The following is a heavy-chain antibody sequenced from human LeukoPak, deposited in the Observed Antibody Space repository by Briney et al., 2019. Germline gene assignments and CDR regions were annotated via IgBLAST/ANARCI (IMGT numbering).Heavy chain of an antibody. D-gene: IGHD4-17*01. CDR2: IYYSGST. Sequence: SETLSLTRTVSGGSISSSSYYWGWIRQPPGKGLEWIGSIYYSGSTYYNPSLKSRVTISVDTSKNQFSLKLSSVTAADTAVYYCARIDDYGDYYFDYWGQGTLVTVSS. V-gene: IGHV4-39*07. J-gene: IGHJ4*02. CDR1: GGSISSSSYY. CDR3: ARIDDYGDYYFDY.